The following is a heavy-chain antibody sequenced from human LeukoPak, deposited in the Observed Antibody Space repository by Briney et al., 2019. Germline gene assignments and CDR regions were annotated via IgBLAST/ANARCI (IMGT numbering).Heavy chain of an antibody. CDR1: GGSISSSSYY. CDR2: IYYSGST. CDR3: ARGGATVTTHFDY. J-gene: IGHJ4*02. D-gene: IGHD4-17*01. V-gene: IGHV4-39*07. Sequence: SETLSLTCTVSGGSISSSSYYWGWIRQPPGKGLEWIGSIYYSGSTYYNPSLKSRVTISVDTSKNQFSLKLSSVTAADTAVYYCARGGATVTTHFDYWGQGTLVTVSS.